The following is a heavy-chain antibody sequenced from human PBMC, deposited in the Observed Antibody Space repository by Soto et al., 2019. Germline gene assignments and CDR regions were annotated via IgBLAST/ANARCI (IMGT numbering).Heavy chain of an antibody. CDR1: GGSISSGGYY. CDR3: ARIIMVRGVITRWFDP. V-gene: IGHV4-31*03. J-gene: IGHJ5*02. Sequence: SETLSLTCTVSGGSISSGGYYWSLIRQHPGKGLEWIGYIYYSGSTYYNPSLKSRVTISVDTSKNQFSLKLSSVTAADTAVYYCARIIMVRGVITRWFDPWGQGTLVTVSS. CDR2: IYYSGST. D-gene: IGHD3-10*01.